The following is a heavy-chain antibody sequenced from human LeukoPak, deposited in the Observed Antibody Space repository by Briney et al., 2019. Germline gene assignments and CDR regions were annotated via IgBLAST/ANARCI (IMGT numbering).Heavy chain of an antibody. CDR1: GGSISSGSYY. CDR3: ARDSRGDCSGGSCPTRYYFDY. V-gene: IGHV4-61*02. D-gene: IGHD2-15*01. Sequence: SETLSLTCTVSGGSISSGSYYWSWIRQPAGKGLEWIGRIYTSGSTNYNPSLKSRVTISVDTSKNQFSLKLSSVTAADTAVYYCARDSRGDCSGGSCPTRYYFDYWGQGTLVTVSS. CDR2: IYTSGST. J-gene: IGHJ4*02.